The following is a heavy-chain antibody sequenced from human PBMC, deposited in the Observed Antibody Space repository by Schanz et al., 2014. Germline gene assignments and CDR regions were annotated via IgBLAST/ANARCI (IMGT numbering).Heavy chain of an antibody. CDR3: AKRCSSTSCSHGAFDI. D-gene: IGHD2-2*01. CDR1: GFTFSFSG. CDR2: ISNGGGYI. V-gene: IGHV3-NL1*01. Sequence: QVQLVESGGGVVQPGGSLRLSCAASGFTFSFSGMQWVRQAPGKGLEWVSSISNGGGYIYYADSVKGRFTISRDNSKNMLYLQMNSLRGEDTAMYYCAKRCSSTSCSHGAFDIWGQGTMVTVSS. J-gene: IGHJ3*02.